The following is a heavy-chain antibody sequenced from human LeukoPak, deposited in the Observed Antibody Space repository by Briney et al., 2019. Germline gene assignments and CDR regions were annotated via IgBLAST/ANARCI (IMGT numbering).Heavy chain of an antibody. CDR2: INPNSGGT. CDR1: GYTFTGYY. CDR3: ATGGSYRYPDFDY. D-gene: IGHD3-16*02. Sequence: EASVKVSCKASGYTFTGYYMHWVRQAPGQGLEWMGWINPNSGGTNYAQKFQGWVTMTRDTSISTAYMELSRLRSDDTAVYYCATGGSYRYPDFDYWGQGTLVTVSS. J-gene: IGHJ4*02. V-gene: IGHV1-2*04.